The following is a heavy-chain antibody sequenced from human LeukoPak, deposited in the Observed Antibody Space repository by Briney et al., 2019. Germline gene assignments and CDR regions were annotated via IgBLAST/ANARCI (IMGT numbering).Heavy chain of an antibody. V-gene: IGHV3-15*01. D-gene: IGHD1-1*01. CDR2: IKSKTDGGTT. CDR3: ARDSSNGVDY. J-gene: IGHJ4*02. Sequence: KPGGSLRLSCAASGFTFSDAWMSWVRQAPGKGLEWVGRIKSKTDGGTTDYAAPVKGRFTISRDDSKNTLYLQMNSLKTEDTAVYYCARDSSNGVDYWGQGTLVTVSS. CDR1: GFTFSDAW.